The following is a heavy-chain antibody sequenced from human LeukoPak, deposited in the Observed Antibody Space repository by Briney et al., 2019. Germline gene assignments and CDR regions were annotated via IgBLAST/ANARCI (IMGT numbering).Heavy chain of an antibody. CDR2: IYSGGST. J-gene: IGHJ4*02. D-gene: IGHD2-15*01. V-gene: IGHV3-66*01. Sequence: GGSLRLSCAASGFTVSSNYLSWVRQAPGKGLEWVSVIYSGGSTYYADSVKGRFTISRDISKNTLYLQMNNLRAEDTAVYYCARDGDCSGGSCYPSEAYWGQGTLVAVSS. CDR1: GFTVSSNY. CDR3: ARDGDCSGGSCYPSEAY.